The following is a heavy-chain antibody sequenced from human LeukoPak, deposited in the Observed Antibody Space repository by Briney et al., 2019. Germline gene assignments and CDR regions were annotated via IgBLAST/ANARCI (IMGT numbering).Heavy chain of an antibody. Sequence: PGGSLRLSCAASGFTFSSYAMNWVRQAPGKGLEWVSAISRSGDTTYSAASEKGRFTSSRDNPNYSLYLQISSLRAEDTAVYYCAKIIRVIMPYFDYWGQGTLVTVSS. J-gene: IGHJ4*02. CDR3: AKIIRVIMPYFDY. D-gene: IGHD3-10*01. V-gene: IGHV3-23*01. CDR1: GFTFSSYA. CDR2: ISRSGDTT.